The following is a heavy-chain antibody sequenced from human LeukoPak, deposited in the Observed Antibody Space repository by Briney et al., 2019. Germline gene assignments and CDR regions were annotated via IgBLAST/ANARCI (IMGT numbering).Heavy chain of an antibody. CDR2: IYYSGST. V-gene: IGHV4-59*01. J-gene: IGHJ4*01. Sequence: SETLSLTCTVSGGSISSYFYTWIRQPPGKGLEWIGYIYYSGSTKYNPSLKSRVTISLDTPKNQFSLNLTSVTAADTAVYYCARLPHRYCGGSASAPTYF. CDR3: ARLPHRYCGGSASAPTYF. D-gene: IGHD2-21*01. CDR1: GGSISSYF.